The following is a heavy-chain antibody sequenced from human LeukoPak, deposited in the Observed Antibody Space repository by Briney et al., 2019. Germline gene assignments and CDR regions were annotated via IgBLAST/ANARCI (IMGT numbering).Heavy chain of an antibody. CDR3: ARDYYDSSGYSRKNDAFDI. CDR1: GGSISSYY. D-gene: IGHD3-22*01. V-gene: IGHV4-59*01. CDR2: IYYSGST. J-gene: IGHJ3*02. Sequence: KSSETLSLTCTVSGGSISSYYWSWIRQPPGKGLEWIGYIYYSGSTNYNPSLKSRVTISVDTSKNQFSLKLSSVTAADTAVYYCARDYYDSSGYSRKNDAFDIWGQGTMVTVSS.